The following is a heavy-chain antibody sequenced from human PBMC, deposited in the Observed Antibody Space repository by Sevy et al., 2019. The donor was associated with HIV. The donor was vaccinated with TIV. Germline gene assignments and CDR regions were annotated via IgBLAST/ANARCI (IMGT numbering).Heavy chain of an antibody. CDR3: ARYNFWSGHYDYFDY. D-gene: IGHD3-3*01. CDR2: IDTSGGT. J-gene: IGHJ4*02. Sequence: SETLSLTCSVSGGSISSHYWSWIRQPAGEGLEWIGRIDTSGGTNYNPSLKTRVTMSIDTSKNQFSLRLRSVTAADTAVYYCARYNFWSGHYDYFDYCGPGALVTVSS. V-gene: IGHV4-4*07. CDR1: GGSISSHY.